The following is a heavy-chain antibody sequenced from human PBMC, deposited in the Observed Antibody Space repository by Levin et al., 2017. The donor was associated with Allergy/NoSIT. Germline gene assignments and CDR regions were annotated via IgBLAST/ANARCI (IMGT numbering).Heavy chain of an antibody. CDR1: GFTFSSYS. Sequence: PGESLKISCAASGFTFSSYSMNWVRQAPGKGLEWVSYISPTSNVIYADSVKGRFTISRDNAKNSLYLQMNSLRAEDTAIYYCVTREKICWGQGTLVTVSS. J-gene: IGHJ4*02. CDR2: ISPTSNVI. D-gene: IGHD2/OR15-2a*01. CDR3: VTREKIC. V-gene: IGHV3-48*01.